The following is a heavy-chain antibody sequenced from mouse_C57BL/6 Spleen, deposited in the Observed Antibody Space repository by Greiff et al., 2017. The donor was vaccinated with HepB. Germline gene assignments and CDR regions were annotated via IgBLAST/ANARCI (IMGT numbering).Heavy chain of an antibody. CDR2: IHPNSGST. D-gene: IGHD6-5*01. Sequence: QVQLQQPGAELVKPGASVKLSCKASGYTFTSYWMHWVKQRPGQGLEWIGMIHPNSGSTNYNEKFKSKATLTVDKSSSTAYMQLSSLTSEDSAVYYWARETYDYDAMDYWGQGTSVTVSS. CDR1: GYTFTSYW. CDR3: ARETYDYDAMDY. J-gene: IGHJ4*01. V-gene: IGHV1-64*01.